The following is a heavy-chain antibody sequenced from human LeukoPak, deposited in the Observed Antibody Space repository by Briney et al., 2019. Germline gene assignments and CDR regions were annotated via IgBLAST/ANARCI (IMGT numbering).Heavy chain of an antibody. V-gene: IGHV3-49*04. CDR2: IRSKAYGGTT. CDR1: GFTFGDYA. Sequence: GGSLRLSCTASGFTFGDYAMSWVRQAPGKGLEWVGFIRSKAYGGTTEYAASVKGRFTISRDDSKSIAYLQMNSLRVEDTALYYCARDGGWYKRGLDHYYYYMDVWGKGTTVTISS. CDR3: ARDGGWYKRGLDHYYYYMDV. J-gene: IGHJ6*03. D-gene: IGHD6-19*01.